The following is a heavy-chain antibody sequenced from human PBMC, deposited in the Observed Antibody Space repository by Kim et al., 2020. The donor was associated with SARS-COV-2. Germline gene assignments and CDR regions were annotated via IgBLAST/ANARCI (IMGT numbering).Heavy chain of an antibody. D-gene: IGHD5-18*01. Sequence: SETLSLTCTVSGGSISSSSYYWGWIRQPPGKGLEWIGSIYYSGSTYYNPSLKSRVTISVDTSKNQFSLKLSSVTAADTAVYYCARGGIQLVRAGFDYWGQGTLVTVSS. CDR1: GGSISSSSYY. CDR3: ARGGIQLVRAGFDY. CDR2: IYYSGST. V-gene: IGHV4-39*07. J-gene: IGHJ4*02.